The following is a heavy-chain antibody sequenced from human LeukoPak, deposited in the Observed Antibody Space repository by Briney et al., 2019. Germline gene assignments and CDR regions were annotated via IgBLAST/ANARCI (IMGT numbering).Heavy chain of an antibody. V-gene: IGHV3-23*01. CDR3: AKHPPMTTAPAGSLGGGSHDS. CDR1: GFTFSSYA. Sequence: GGSLRLSCAASGFTFSSYAMSWVRQAPGKGLEWVSAISGSGGSTHYADSVKGRFTISRDNSKNTLYLQMNSLRAEDTAVYYCAKHPPMTTAPAGSLGGGSHDSWGQGTLVTVSS. J-gene: IGHJ4*02. D-gene: IGHD6-13*01. CDR2: ISGSGGST.